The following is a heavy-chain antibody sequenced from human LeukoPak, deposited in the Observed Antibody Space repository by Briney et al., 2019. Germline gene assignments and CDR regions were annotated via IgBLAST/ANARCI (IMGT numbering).Heavy chain of an antibody. J-gene: IGHJ6*02. Sequence: GSLRLSCAASGFTFSRYAMHWVRPAPGKGLEWVAVLSYDGSNKYYADSVKGRFTISRDNSKNTLYLQMNSLRAEDTAVYYCARGRYCSGGTCYSYYYYYGMDVWGQGTTVTVSS. V-gene: IGHV3-30-3*01. D-gene: IGHD2-15*01. CDR1: GFTFSRYA. CDR3: ARGRYCSGGTCYSYYYYYGMDV. CDR2: LSYDGSNK.